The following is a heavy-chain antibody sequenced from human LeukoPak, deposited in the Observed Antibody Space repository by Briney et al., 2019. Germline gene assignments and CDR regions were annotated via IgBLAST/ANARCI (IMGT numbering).Heavy chain of an antibody. CDR2: INHSGST. V-gene: IGHV4-34*01. J-gene: IGHJ3*02. Sequence: SETLSLACAVYGGSFSGYYWSWIRQPPGKGLEWIGEINHSGSTNYNPSLKSRVTISVDTSKNQFSLKLSSVTAADTAVYYCARVGYDSSGYHDAFDIWGQGTMVTVSS. D-gene: IGHD3-22*01. CDR3: ARVGYDSSGYHDAFDI. CDR1: GGSFSGYY.